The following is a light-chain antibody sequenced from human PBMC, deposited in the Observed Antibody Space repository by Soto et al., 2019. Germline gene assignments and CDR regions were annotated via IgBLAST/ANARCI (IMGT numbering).Light chain of an antibody. CDR1: QDIGNH. CDR3: LKHDSYPLT. V-gene: IGKV1-17*03. CDR2: AAS. J-gene: IGKJ1*01. Sequence: DIQMTQSPSAMSASVGDRVTISCRASQDIGNHLAWFQQKPGKVPQRLIYAASSLQTGVPSRFSGSGSGTDFTLTINSLQPEDFATYYCLKHDSYPLTFGQG.